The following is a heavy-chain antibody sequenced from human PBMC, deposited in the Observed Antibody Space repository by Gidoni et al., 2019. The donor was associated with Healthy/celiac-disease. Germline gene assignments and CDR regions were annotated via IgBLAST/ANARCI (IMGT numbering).Heavy chain of an antibody. CDR3: ARDPPGIAAAGQLYNWFDP. J-gene: IGHJ5*02. CDR2: INPNSGGT. D-gene: IGHD6-13*01. CDR1: GYTFTGYY. V-gene: IGHV1-2*02. Sequence: QVQLVQSGAAVKKPGASVKVSCKASGYTFTGYYMHWVRQAPGQGLEWMGWINPNSGGTNYAQKFQGRVTMTRDTSISTAYMELSRLRSDDTAVYYCARDPPGIAAAGQLYNWFDPWGQGTLVTVSS.